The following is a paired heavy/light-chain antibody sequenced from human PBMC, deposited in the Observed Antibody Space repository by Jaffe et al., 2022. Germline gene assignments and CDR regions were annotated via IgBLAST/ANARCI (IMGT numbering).Heavy chain of an antibody. CDR3: VRERHLDY. CDR2: IYPGDSDT. Sequence: EVQLVQSGAEVKKPGESLRISCKGSGYSFSTYWVGWVRQMPGKGLEWMGLIYPGDSDTRYSPSFQGQVTISADTSIDTAYLQWSSLKASDTAIYYCVRERHLDYWGQGTLVTVSS. J-gene: IGHJ4*02. CDR1: GYSFSTYW. V-gene: IGHV5-51*03.
Light chain of an antibody. J-gene: IGKJ5*01. V-gene: IGKV3-15*01. Sequence: EILMTQSPATLSVSPGDRATLSCRASQSVSSNLAWYQQKPGQAPRLLIFGASTRANGIPARFSGSGSGTEFTLTISSLQSEDFAIYYCQQYYNWPPITFGQGTRLDIK. CDR3: QQYYNWPPIT. CDR1: QSVSSN. CDR2: GAS.